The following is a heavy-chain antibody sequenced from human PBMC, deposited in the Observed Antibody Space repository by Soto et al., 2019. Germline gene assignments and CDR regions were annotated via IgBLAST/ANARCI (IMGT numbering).Heavy chain of an antibody. J-gene: IGHJ4*02. D-gene: IGHD6-13*01. CDR3: ARGRRNRQQLDY. Sequence: LETLSLTCTVAGGSITSSSYYWGWIRQPPGKGLEWIGEINHSGSTNYNPSLKSRVTISVDTSKNQFSLKLSSVTAADTAVYYCARGRRNRQQLDYWGQGTLVTVSS. V-gene: IGHV4-39*07. CDR2: INHSGST. CDR1: GGSITSSSYY.